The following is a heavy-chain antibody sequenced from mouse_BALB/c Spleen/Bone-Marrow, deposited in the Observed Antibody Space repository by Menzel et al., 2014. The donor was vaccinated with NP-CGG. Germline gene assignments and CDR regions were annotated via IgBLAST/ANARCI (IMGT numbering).Heavy chain of an antibody. D-gene: IGHD2-10*02. V-gene: IGHV2-9*02. CDR1: GFSLTSYG. Sequence: VQLVESGPGLVAPSKSLSITCTVSGFSLTSYGINWVRQPPGKGLEWLGEIWPGGSTNYNSPLMSRLCISTVNSKKQVCLKMNSLQTEETAVYCCARVVLRRSWFVYWGQGTLVTVSA. CDR2: IWPGGST. J-gene: IGHJ3*01. CDR3: ARVVLRRSWFVY.